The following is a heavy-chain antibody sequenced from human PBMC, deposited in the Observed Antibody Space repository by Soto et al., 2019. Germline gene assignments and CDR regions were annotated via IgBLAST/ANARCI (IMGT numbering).Heavy chain of an antibody. CDR2: INPNSGGT. CDR1: GYTFPGYY. CDR3: ARELYDNGPSGLDV. J-gene: IGHJ6*02. Sequence: ASVEVSCPASGYTFPGYYMRCVRQAPGQGLEWMGWINPNSGGTNYAQKFQGWVTVTRDTSTSTVYLDVSRLKSDGSAVYYCARELYDNGPSGLDVWGQGTTVTLSS. V-gene: IGHV1-2*04. D-gene: IGHD3-22*01.